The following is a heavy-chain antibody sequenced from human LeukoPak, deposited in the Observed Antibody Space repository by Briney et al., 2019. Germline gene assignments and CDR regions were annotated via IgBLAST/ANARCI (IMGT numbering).Heavy chain of an antibody. Sequence: GASVKVSCKASGYTFTGYYMHWVRQAPGQGLEWMGWINPNSGGTNYAQKFQGRVTMTRDTSISTAYMELSRLRSDDTAVYYCARGMSEMAALGAEYFQHWGQGTLVTVSS. CDR1: GYTFTGYY. J-gene: IGHJ1*01. CDR2: INPNSGGT. CDR3: ARGMSEMAALGAEYFQH. D-gene: IGHD5-24*01. V-gene: IGHV1-2*02.